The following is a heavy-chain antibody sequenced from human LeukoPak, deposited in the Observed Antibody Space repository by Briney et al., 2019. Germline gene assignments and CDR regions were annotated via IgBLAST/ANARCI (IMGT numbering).Heavy chain of an antibody. CDR2: IYYSGST. Sequence: SQTLSLTCTVSSRSMRSYYWSCIRHPPGKGLEWIGYIYYSGSTNYHPSLKGRVTISVDKSRNQYSLKLSSVTAADMAVYYCARSSYDSSRSDYWGQGTLVTVSS. V-gene: IGHV4-59*01. J-gene: IGHJ4*02. CDR1: SRSMRSYY. CDR3: ARSSYDSSRSDY. D-gene: IGHD3-22*01.